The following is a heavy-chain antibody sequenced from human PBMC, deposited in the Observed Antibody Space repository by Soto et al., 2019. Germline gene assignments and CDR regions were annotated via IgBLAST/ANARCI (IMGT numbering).Heavy chain of an antibody. D-gene: IGHD3-22*01. J-gene: IGHJ3*02. CDR1: GYTFTSYG. V-gene: IGHV1-18*04. CDR2: ISAYNGNT. CDR3: ARDRAPYYDSSGHPPGAFDI. Sequence: GASVKVSCKASGYTFTSYGISWVRQAPGQGLEWMGWISAYNGNTNYAQKLQGRVTMTTDTSTSTAYMELRSLRSDDTAVYYCARDRAPYYDSSGHPPGAFDIWGQGTMVTVSS.